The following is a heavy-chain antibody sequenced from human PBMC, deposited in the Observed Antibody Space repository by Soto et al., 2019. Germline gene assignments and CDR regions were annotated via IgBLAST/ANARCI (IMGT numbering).Heavy chain of an antibody. J-gene: IGHJ5*02. CDR3: ATTRGIAFGGSFDR. CDR2: INPDNGNT. CDR1: GYTFTRYT. V-gene: IGHV1-3*01. Sequence: ASVKVSCTASGYTFTRYTMNWVRQAPGQRLEWMGWINPDNGNTKSSQEFQDRVIITRDTSASTAYMDLSSLRSEDTAVYYRATTRGIAFGGSFDRWGQGTLVTVSS. D-gene: IGHD6-19*01.